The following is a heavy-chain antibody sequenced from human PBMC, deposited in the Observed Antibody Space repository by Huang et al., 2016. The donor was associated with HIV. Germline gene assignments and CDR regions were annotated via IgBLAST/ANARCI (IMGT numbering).Heavy chain of an antibody. D-gene: IGHD5-12*01. V-gene: IGHV1-2*02. Sequence: QVQLVQSGAEVKKPGASVKVSCQPSGYAFADYFIHWVRQAPGQGFEWMAWCHPNNGATTYDQNFLGRLTVTGDTSMRTAYMELSGLTSDDTAKYYCTRDGVAPDEEFDYWGQGTVIIVSS. J-gene: IGHJ4*02. CDR1: GYAFADYF. CDR2: CHPNNGAT. CDR3: TRDGVAPDEEFDY.